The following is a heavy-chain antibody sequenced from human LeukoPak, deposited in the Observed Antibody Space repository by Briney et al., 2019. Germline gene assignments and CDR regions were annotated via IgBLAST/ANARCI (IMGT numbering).Heavy chain of an antibody. V-gene: IGHV3-23*01. CDR2: ISGSGGST. CDR3: AKSGYSSSWSSYYYYYGMDV. J-gene: IGHJ6*02. CDR1: GFTFSSYA. D-gene: IGHD6-13*01. Sequence: GGSLRLSCAASGFTFSSYAMSWVRQAPGKGLEWVSGISGSGGSTYYADSVKGRFTNSRDNSKNTLYLQKNSLRAEDTAVYYCAKSGYSSSWSSYYYYYGMDVWGQGTTVTVSS.